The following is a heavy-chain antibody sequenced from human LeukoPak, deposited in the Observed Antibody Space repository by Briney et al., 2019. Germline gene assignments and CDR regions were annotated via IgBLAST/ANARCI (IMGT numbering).Heavy chain of an antibody. V-gene: IGHV3-48*04. J-gene: IGHJ4*02. CDR3: ARAAFAAMADY. CDR2: ISSSSSTI. D-gene: IGHD5-18*01. CDR1: GFTFSSYS. Sequence: GGSLRLSCAASGFTFSSYSMNWVRQAPGKGLEWVSYISSSSSTIYYADSVKGRFTISRDNAKNSLYLQMNSLRAEDTAVYYCARAAFAAMADYWGQGTLVTVSS.